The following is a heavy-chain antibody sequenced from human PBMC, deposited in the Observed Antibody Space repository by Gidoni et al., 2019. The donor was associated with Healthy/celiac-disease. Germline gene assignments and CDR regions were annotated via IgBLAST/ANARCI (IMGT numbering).Heavy chain of an antibody. CDR3: AHRSGDGYNLNWFDP. J-gene: IGHJ5*02. V-gene: IGHV2-5*02. CDR1: GFSLSTSGVG. D-gene: IGHD5-12*01. Sequence: QITLKESGPTLVKPTQTLTLTCTFSGFSLSTSGVGVGWIRQPPGKALEWLALIYWDDDKRYSPSLKSRLTITKDTSKNQVVLTMTNMDPVDTATYYCAHRSGDGYNLNWFDPWGQGTLVTVSS. CDR2: IYWDDDK.